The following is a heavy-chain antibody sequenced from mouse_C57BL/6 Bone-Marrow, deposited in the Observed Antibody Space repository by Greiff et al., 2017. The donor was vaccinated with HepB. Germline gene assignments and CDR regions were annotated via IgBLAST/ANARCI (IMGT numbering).Heavy chain of an antibody. D-gene: IGHD1-1*01. V-gene: IGHV14-4*01. CDR1: GFNIKDDY. CDR2: IDPENGDT. Sequence: EVKLVESGAELVRPGASVKLSCTASGFNIKDDYMHWVKQRPEQGLERIGWIDPENGDTEYASKFQGKATITADTSSNTAYLQLSSLTSEDTAVYYCTVYYYGSRESWFAYWGQGTLVTVSA. CDR3: TVYYYGSRESWFAY. J-gene: IGHJ3*01.